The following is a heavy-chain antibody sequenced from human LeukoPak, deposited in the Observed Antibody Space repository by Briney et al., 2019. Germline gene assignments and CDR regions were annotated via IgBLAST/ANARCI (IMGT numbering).Heavy chain of an antibody. CDR2: IYTSGST. D-gene: IGHD6-6*01. CDR1: GGSISSYY. CDR3: AREPSSSLYYYYYYYMDV. Sequence: SETLSLTRTVSGGSISSYYWSWIRQPAGKGLEWIGRIYTSGSTNYNPSLKGRVTMSVDTSKNQFSLKLSSVTAADTAVYYCAREPSSSLYYYYYYYMDVWGKGTTVTVSS. J-gene: IGHJ6*03. V-gene: IGHV4-4*07.